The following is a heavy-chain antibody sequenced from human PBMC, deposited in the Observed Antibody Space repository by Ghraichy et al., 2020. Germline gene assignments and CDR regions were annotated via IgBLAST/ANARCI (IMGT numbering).Heavy chain of an antibody. D-gene: IGHD1-26*01. J-gene: IGHJ4*02. CDR3: ARVGATMDLEYYFDY. CDR1: GFTVSSNY. Sequence: GGSLRLSCAASGFTVSSNYMSWVRQAPGKGLEWVSVIYSGGSTYYADSVKGRFTISRDNSKNTLYLQMNSLRAEDTAVYYCARVGATMDLEYYFDYWGQGTLVTVSS. CDR2: IYSGGST. V-gene: IGHV3-53*01.